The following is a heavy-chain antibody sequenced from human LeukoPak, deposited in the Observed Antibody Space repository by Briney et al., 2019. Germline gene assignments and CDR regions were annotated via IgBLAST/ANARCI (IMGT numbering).Heavy chain of an antibody. CDR1: GYSFTSYW. D-gene: IGHD3-22*01. CDR2: IYSGDSET. Sequence: GESLKIPCKGPGYSFTSYWIAWVRQMPGKGLEWIGIIYSGDSETRYSPPFQGQVTLSADKSIRTTYLQWSSLQASDTALLYFARQSPNGSGYHYFDHWGQGTLVTVSS. CDR3: ARQSPNGSGYHYFDH. J-gene: IGHJ4*02. V-gene: IGHV5-51*01.